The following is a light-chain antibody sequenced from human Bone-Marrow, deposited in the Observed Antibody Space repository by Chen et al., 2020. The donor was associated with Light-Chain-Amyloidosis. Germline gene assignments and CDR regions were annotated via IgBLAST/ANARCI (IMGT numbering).Light chain of an antibody. CDR1: DLPTKY. V-gene: IGLV3-25*03. CDR3: QSADSSGTYEVI. CDR2: RDT. Sequence: YQMTQPSSGPRSPRQSATITGSGADLPTKYAHWYQQKPGQAPVLVIHRDTERPSGISERFSGSSSGTTATLTISGVQAENEADYHCQSADSSGTYEVIFGGGTKLTVL. J-gene: IGLJ2*01.